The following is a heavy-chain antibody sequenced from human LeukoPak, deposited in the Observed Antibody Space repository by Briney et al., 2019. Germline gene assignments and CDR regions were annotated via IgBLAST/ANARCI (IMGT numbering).Heavy chain of an antibody. V-gene: IGHV3-23*01. CDR2: ISGSGGST. Sequence: PGGSLRLSCAASGFTFSSYAMSWVRQAPGKGVEWVSAISGSGGSTYYADSVKGRVTISRDNSKNTLYLQMNSLRAEDTAVYYCAARAYTVSAFDIWGQGTMVTVSS. D-gene: IGHD4-11*01. J-gene: IGHJ3*02. CDR3: AARAYTVSAFDI. CDR1: GFTFSSYA.